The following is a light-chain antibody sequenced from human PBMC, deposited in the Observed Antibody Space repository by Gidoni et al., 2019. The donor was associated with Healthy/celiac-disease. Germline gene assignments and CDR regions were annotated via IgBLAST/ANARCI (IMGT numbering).Light chain of an antibody. J-gene: IGLJ1*01. CDR1: SSDVGSYNL. CDR2: EVS. Sequence: QSALTQPASVSGSPGQSITISCTGTSSDVGSYNLVSWYKQHPGKAPKLMIYEVSKRPSGVSNRFSGSKSGNTASLTISGLQAEDEADYYCCSYAGSSTSPYVVGTGTKITVL. V-gene: IGLV2-23*02. CDR3: CSYAGSSTSPYV.